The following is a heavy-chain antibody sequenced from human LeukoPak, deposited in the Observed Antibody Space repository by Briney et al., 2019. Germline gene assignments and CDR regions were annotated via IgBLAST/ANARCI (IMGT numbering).Heavy chain of an antibody. V-gene: IGHV3-21*01. CDR3: VRRGPNNSGLDY. J-gene: IGHJ4*02. Sequence: GGSLRLSCEASGFSFSSYLLNWVRQAPGKGLEWVASITSTSTYIYYADSVQGRFAVSRDNAKNLLYLQMNSLRAEDTAVFYCVRRGPNNSGLDYWGQGTLVTVSS. D-gene: IGHD3-22*01. CDR2: ITSTSTYI. CDR1: GFSFSSYL.